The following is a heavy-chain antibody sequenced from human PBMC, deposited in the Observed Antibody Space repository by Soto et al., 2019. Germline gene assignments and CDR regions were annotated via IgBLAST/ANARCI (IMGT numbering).Heavy chain of an antibody. J-gene: IGHJ4*02. Sequence: ASVKVSCKASGYTFTSYFLHWVRQAPGQGLEWMGIINPGAGSTTYAQNFQGRVTMTSDTSTSTVFMELSSLRSDDTAVYYCARVTVNNVLAGPFDYWGQGALVTVSS. V-gene: IGHV1-46*03. CDR1: GYTFTSYF. CDR3: ARVTVNNVLAGPFDY. D-gene: IGHD3-9*01. CDR2: INPGAGST.